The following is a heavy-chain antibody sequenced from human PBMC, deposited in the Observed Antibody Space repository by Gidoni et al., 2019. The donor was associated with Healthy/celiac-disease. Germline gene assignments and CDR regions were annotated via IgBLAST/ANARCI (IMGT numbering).Heavy chain of an antibody. CDR1: GGSISSYY. Sequence: QLQESGPGLVKPSETLSLTCTVSGGSISSYYWSWIRQPPGKGLEWIGYIYYSGSTNYNPSLKSRVTISVDTSKNQFSLKLSSVTAADTAVYYCAKNYYYMDVWGKGTTVTVSS. CDR2: IYYSGST. CDR3: AKNYYYMDV. V-gene: IGHV4-59*01. J-gene: IGHJ6*03.